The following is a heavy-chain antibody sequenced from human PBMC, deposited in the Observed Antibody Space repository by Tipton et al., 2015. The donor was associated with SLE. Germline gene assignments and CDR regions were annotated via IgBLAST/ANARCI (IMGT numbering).Heavy chain of an antibody. CDR2: IYYSGST. V-gene: IGHV4-61*01. D-gene: IGHD6-19*01. CDR3: ARDRDSSGWVFDY. J-gene: IGHJ4*02. Sequence: TLSLTCTVSGGSISSSSHYWSWIRQPPGKGLEWIGYIYYSGSTNYNPSLKSRVTISVDTSKNQFSLKLSSVTAADTAVYYCARDRDSSGWVFDYWGQGTLVTVSS. CDR1: GGSISSSSHY.